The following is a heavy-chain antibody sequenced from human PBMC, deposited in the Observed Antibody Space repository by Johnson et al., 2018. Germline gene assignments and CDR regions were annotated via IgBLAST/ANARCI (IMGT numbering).Heavy chain of an antibody. Sequence: QVQLQQWGAGLLKXSETLSLXCAVYGVSFSGYYWSWIRQPPGKGLEWIGEINHSGSTNYNPYLKSRVTISVDTSKNQFSLKLSSVTAADTAVSYGATEREYGGNPLDVWGKGTTVTVSS. CDR2: INHSGST. J-gene: IGHJ6*04. CDR1: GVSFSGYY. CDR3: ATEREYGGNPLDV. D-gene: IGHD4-23*01. V-gene: IGHV4-34*01.